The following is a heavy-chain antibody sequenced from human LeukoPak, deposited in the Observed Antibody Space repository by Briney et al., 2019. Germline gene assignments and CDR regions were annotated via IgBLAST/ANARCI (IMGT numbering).Heavy chain of an antibody. Sequence: PGGSLRLSCAASGFTFSSYSMNWVRQAPGKGLEWVSSISSSSSYIYYADSVKGRFTISRDNSKNTLYLQMNSLRAEDTAVYYCAKPGLLWFGEAYFDYWGQGTLVTVSS. CDR1: GFTFSSYS. D-gene: IGHD3-10*01. CDR3: AKPGLLWFGEAYFDY. CDR2: ISSSSSYI. V-gene: IGHV3-21*04. J-gene: IGHJ4*02.